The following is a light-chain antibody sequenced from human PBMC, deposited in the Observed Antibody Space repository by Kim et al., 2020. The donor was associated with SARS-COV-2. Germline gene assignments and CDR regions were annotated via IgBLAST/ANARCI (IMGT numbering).Light chain of an antibody. CDR3: QAWDSSTVV. CDR1: KLGDKY. CDR2: GDS. V-gene: IGLV3-1*01. J-gene: IGLJ2*01. Sequence: SVAPGQTASITCCGDKLGDKYACWYQQKPGQAPVLVIYGDSKRPSGIPERFSGSNSGNTATLTISGTQAVDEADYYCQAWDSSTVVFGGGTQLTVL.